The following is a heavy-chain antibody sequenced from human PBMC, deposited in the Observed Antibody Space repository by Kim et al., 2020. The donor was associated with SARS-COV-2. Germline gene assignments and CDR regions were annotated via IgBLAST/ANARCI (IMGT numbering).Heavy chain of an antibody. Sequence: PGGSLRLSCAASGFTFSSYGMHWVRQAPGKGLEWVAVISYDGSNKYYADSVKGRFTISRDNSKNTLYLQMNSLRAEDTAVYYCAKTPYDSEGYWGQGTLVTVSS. J-gene: IGHJ4*02. D-gene: IGHD3-22*01. CDR1: GFTFSSYG. CDR3: AKTPYDSEGY. V-gene: IGHV3-30*18. CDR2: ISYDGSNK.